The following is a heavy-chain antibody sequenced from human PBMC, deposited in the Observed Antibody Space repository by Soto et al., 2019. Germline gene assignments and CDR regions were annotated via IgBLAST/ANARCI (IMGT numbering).Heavy chain of an antibody. CDR1: GGSINNYY. Sequence: SETLSLTCTVSGGSINNYYWSWVRQPPGKGLEWIGYIYYSGSTNYNPSLKSRVTISVDTSKNQFSLKLSSVTAADTAVYYCARVYGDYLDYWGRGTLVTVSS. V-gene: IGHV4-59*01. D-gene: IGHD4-17*01. J-gene: IGHJ4*02. CDR2: IYYSGST. CDR3: ARVYGDYLDY.